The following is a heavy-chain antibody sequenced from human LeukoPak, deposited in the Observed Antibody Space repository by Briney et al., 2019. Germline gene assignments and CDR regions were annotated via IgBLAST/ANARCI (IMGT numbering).Heavy chain of an antibody. D-gene: IGHD3-10*01. CDR1: GFNFRNNA. CDR2: ILGSGGST. Sequence: GGSLRLSCAASGFNFRNNAMAWVRQAPGKGLEWVSGILGSGGSTYYADAVKGRLTISRDNSKNTLYLQMNTLRAEDTAVYYCAKSWDAFDFWGQGTMVTVSS. CDR3: AKSWDAFDF. V-gene: IGHV3-23*01. J-gene: IGHJ3*01.